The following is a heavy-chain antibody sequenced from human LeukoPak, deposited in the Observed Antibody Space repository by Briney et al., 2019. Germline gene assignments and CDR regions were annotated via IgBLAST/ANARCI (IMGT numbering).Heavy chain of an antibody. CDR1: GYTLTELS. CDR3: ATVAARRHHPDY. J-gene: IGHJ4*02. D-gene: IGHD6-6*01. V-gene: IGHV1-24*01. Sequence: ASVKVSCKVSGYTLTELSMHRVRQAPGKGLEWMGGFDPEDGETIYAQKFQGRVTMTEDTSTDTAYMELSSLRSEDTAVYYCATVAARRHHPDYWGQGTLVTVSS. CDR2: FDPEDGET.